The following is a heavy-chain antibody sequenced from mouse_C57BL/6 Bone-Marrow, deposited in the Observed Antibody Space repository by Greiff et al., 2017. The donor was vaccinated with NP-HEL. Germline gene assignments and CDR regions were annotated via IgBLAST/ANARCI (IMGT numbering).Heavy chain of an antibody. CDR1: GFTFSSYA. CDR2: ISSGGDYI. CDR3: TRHITTVVATDWYFEV. Sequence: EVKLMESGEGLVKPGGSLKLSCAASGFTFSSYAMSWVRQTPEKRLEWVAYISSGGDYIYYADTVKGRFTITRDNARTTLYLQMSSLKSEDTAMYDYTRHITTVVATDWYFEVGGTGTTVTVTS. D-gene: IGHD1-1*01. V-gene: IGHV5-9-1*02. J-gene: IGHJ1*03.